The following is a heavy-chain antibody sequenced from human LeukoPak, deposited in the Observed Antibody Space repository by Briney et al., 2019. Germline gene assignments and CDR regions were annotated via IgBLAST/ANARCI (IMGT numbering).Heavy chain of an antibody. CDR3: ARGPSAYYDSSGYYYVSFLLDI. CDR1: GGSISSHY. V-gene: IGHV4-59*11. CDR2: IYYSGST. Sequence: SETLSLTCTVSGGSISSHYWSWIRQPPGKGLEWIGYIYYSGSTNYNPSLKSRVTISVDTSKNQFSLKLSSVTAADTAMYYCARGPSAYYDSSGYYYVSFLLDIWGQGTMVTVSS. J-gene: IGHJ3*02. D-gene: IGHD3-22*01.